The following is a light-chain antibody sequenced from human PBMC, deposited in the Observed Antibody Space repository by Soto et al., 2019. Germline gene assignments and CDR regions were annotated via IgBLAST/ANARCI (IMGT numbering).Light chain of an antibody. V-gene: IGLV2-8*01. CDR2: EVN. J-gene: IGLJ2*01. CDR3: SSYAGSNILL. Sequence: QSALTQPPSASGSPGQSVTISCTGTNSDVGGYNYVSWYQQHPGKAPKLMIYEVNKRPSGVPDRFSSSKSGNTASLTVSGLQAEDEADYYCSSYAGSNILLFGGGTKLTVL. CDR1: NSDVGGYNY.